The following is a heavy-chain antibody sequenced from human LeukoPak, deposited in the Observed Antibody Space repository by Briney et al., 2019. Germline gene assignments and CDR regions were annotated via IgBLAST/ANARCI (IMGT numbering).Heavy chain of an antibody. CDR1: GGSISSGGYY. Sequence: SQTLSLTCTVSGGSISSGGYYWSCIRQHPGQGLEWTRYSYYSGSTYYNPSLKSRVTISVDTSKNQFSLKLSSVTAADTAVYYCARTGLLNSGSYGLHAFDMWGQGTMVTVSS. CDR3: ARTGLLNSGSYGLHAFDM. CDR2: SYYSGST. J-gene: IGHJ3*02. V-gene: IGHV4-31*03. D-gene: IGHD1-26*01.